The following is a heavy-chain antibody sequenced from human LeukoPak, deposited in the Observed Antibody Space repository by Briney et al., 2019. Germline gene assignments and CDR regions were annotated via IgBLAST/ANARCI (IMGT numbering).Heavy chain of an antibody. Sequence: GGSLRLSCAASGFTFSSYAMSWVRQAPGKGPEWVSAISGSGGSTYYADSVKGRFTISRDNSKNTLYLQMNSLRAEDTAVYYCAKDFIGYCSSTSCYWHAFDIWGQGTMVTVSS. D-gene: IGHD2-2*01. CDR2: ISGSGGST. CDR3: AKDFIGYCSSTSCYWHAFDI. V-gene: IGHV3-23*01. J-gene: IGHJ3*02. CDR1: GFTFSSYA.